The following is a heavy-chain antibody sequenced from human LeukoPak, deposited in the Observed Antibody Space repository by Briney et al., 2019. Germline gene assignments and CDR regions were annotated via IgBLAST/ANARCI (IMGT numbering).Heavy chain of an antibody. CDR3: AKDAGYYPSYFDY. CDR1: GFTFSSYS. J-gene: IGHJ4*02. D-gene: IGHD3-22*01. V-gene: IGHV3-48*01. Sequence: GGSLRLSCADSGFTFSSYSMNWVRQAPGKGLEWVSYISSSSGSITYYADSVKGRFTISRDNDKNSLYLQMNSLRAEDTAVYYCAKDAGYYPSYFDYWGQGTLVTVSS. CDR2: ISSSSGSIT.